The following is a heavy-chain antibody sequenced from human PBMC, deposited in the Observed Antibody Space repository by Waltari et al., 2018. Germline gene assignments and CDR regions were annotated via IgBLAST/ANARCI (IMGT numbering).Heavy chain of an antibody. D-gene: IGHD6-19*01. Sequence: EAQQVESGGDLVQPGGSLRLSCLVSGFTLSHYWMSWVRQAPGKGLEWVANINKDGTETYYVDSVRGRFTISKDDAKNSVYLQMNSLKVEDTAVYYCIRDYGSPYWGQGTLVTVSS. CDR3: IRDYGSPY. V-gene: IGHV3-7*03. CDR1: GFTLSHYW. J-gene: IGHJ4*02. CDR2: INKDGTET.